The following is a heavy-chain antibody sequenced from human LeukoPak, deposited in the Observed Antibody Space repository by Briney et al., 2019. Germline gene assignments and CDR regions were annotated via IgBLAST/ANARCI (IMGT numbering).Heavy chain of an antibody. J-gene: IGHJ4*02. CDR2: ISSSSSYI. D-gene: IGHD2-2*01. CDR1: GFTFSSYS. Sequence: GGSLRLSCAASGFTFSSYSMNWVRQAPGKGLEWVSSISSSSSYIYYADSVRGRFTISRDNAKNSLYLQMNSLRAEDTAVYYCAKGIVVVPAAPDSYFDYWGQGTLVTVSS. V-gene: IGHV3-21*01. CDR3: AKGIVVVPAAPDSYFDY.